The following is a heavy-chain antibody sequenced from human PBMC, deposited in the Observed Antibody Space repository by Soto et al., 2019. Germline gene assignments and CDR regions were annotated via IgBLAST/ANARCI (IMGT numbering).Heavy chain of an antibody. Sequence: ASVKVSCKASGYIFINYGITWVRQAPGQGLEWMGWISGYNGNTKYADKLQGRVTMTTDTSTTTAYMELRSLRSDDTAVYYCARDEVPAAKWLYRWGQGTLVTVS. J-gene: IGHJ5*02. CDR2: ISGYNGNT. CDR1: GYIFINYG. V-gene: IGHV1-18*01. CDR3: ARDEVPAAKWLYR. D-gene: IGHD2-2*01.